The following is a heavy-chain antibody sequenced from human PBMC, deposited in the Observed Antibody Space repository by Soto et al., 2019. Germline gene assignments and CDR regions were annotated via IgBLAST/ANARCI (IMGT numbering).Heavy chain of an antibody. D-gene: IGHD4-17*01. CDR2: IYHSGGT. Sequence: SETLSLTCGISGGSIGRGSYSWSWIRQPPGKGLEWIGYIYHSGGTYRNPSLKSRVTMSVDGSKNQFSLTLSSVTAADTAVYYCAKVDWPGLSRYYGTVGAFDIWGQGTMVTV. CDR1: GGSIGRGSYS. V-gene: IGHV4-30-2*01. CDR3: AKVDWPGLSRYYGTVGAFDI. J-gene: IGHJ3*02.